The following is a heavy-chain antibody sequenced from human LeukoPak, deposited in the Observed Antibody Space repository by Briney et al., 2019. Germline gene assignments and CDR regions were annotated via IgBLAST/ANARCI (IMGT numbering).Heavy chain of an antibody. CDR3: ARESLGYSYGFPHYYYMDV. CDR2: IYYSGST. CDR1: GGSISSYY. D-gene: IGHD5-18*01. Sequence: SETLSLTCTVSGGSISSYYWSWIRQPPGKGLEWIGYIYYSGSTNYSPSLKSRVTISVDTSKNQFSLKLSSVTAADTAVYYCARESLGYSYGFPHYYYMDVWGKGTTVTVSS. J-gene: IGHJ6*03. V-gene: IGHV4-59*01.